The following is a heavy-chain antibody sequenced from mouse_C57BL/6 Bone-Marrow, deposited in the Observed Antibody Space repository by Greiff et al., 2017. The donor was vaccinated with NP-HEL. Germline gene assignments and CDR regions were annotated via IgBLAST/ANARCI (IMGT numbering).Heavy chain of an antibody. CDR1: GYTFTSYW. J-gene: IGHJ4*01. V-gene: IGHV1-55*01. Sequence: QVQLQQSGAELVKPGASVKMSCKASGYTFTSYWITWVKQRPGQGLEWIGDIYPGSGSTNYNEKFKSKATLTVDTSSSTAYMQLSSLTSEDSAVYYCARRDYYDYDDAMDYWGQGTSVTVSS. CDR2: IYPGSGST. D-gene: IGHD2-4*01. CDR3: ARRDYYDYDDAMDY.